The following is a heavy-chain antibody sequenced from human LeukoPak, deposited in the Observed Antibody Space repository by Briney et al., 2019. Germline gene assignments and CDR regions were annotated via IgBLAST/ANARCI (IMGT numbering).Heavy chain of an antibody. D-gene: IGHD2-15*01. CDR1: GFTFSDYY. Sequence: GSLRLSRAASGFTFSDYYISWIRQAPGKGLEWVSYISSSGSTIYYADSVKGRFTISRDNAKNSLYLQMNSLRAEDTAVYYCARDGCSGGSCPPTFYSYYYMDVWGKGTTVTVSS. V-gene: IGHV3-11*04. CDR2: ISSSGSTI. J-gene: IGHJ6*03. CDR3: ARDGCSGGSCPPTFYSYYYMDV.